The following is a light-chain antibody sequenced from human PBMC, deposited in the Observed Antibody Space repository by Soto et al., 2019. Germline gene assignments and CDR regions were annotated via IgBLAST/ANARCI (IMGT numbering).Light chain of an antibody. CDR3: LRFNTSPQA. CDR2: DAS. V-gene: IGKV1-13*02. Sequence: AIQLTQSPSSLSASIGDRVTITCRARQGIGIALAWYQQAPGKPPKLLIFDASSLENGVPSRFIGGGSGTDFTLTISSLQPEDFVTYYCLRFNTSPQAFGGGTKVEIK. J-gene: IGKJ4*01. CDR1: QGIGIA.